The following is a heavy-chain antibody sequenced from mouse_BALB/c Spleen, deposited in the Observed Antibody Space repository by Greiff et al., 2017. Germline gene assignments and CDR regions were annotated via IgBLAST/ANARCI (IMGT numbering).Heavy chain of an antibody. Sequence: EVQLVESGGGLVKPGGSLKLSCAASGFTFSSYAMSWVRQSPEKRLEWVAEISSGGSYTYYPDTVTGRFTISRDNAKNTLYLEMSSLRSEDTAMYYCARDRGGYYDAMDYWGQGTSVTVSS. CDR3: ARDRGGYYDAMDY. J-gene: IGHJ4*01. V-gene: IGHV5-9-4*01. D-gene: IGHD2-2*01. CDR1: GFTFSSYA. CDR2: ISSGGSYT.